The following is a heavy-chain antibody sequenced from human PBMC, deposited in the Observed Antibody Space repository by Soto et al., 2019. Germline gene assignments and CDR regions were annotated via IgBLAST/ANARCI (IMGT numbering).Heavy chain of an antibody. J-gene: IGHJ6*02. CDR3: ARVKEGDWNYAYYYYGMDV. Sequence: ASVKVSCKASGGTFSSYAISWVRQAPGQGLEWMGGIIPIFGTANYAQKFQGRVTITADESTSTAYMELSSLRSEDTAVYYCARVKEGDWNYAYYYYGMDVWGQGTTVTV. CDR2: IIPIFGTA. CDR1: GGTFSSYA. V-gene: IGHV1-69*13. D-gene: IGHD1-7*01.